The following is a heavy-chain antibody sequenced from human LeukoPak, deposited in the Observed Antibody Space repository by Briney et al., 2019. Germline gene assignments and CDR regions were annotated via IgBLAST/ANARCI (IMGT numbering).Heavy chain of an antibody. J-gene: IGHJ4*02. Sequence: PSETLSLTCTVSGGSISSSSYYWGWIRQPPGKGVEWIGNIYYSGSTYYNPSLKSRVTISVDTSNNHFSLKLSSVTAADTAVYYCARYSGNPTAFDYWGRGTLVTVSS. V-gene: IGHV4-39*02. CDR1: GGSISSSSYY. CDR2: IYYSGST. CDR3: ARYSGNPTAFDY. D-gene: IGHD1-26*01.